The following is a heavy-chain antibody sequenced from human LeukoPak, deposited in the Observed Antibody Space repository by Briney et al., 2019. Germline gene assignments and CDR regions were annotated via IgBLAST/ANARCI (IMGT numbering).Heavy chain of an antibody. CDR2: INHSGST. Sequence: SSETLSLTCAVYGGSFSGYYWSWIRQPPGKGLEWIGEINHSGSTNYNPSLKSRVTISVDTSKNQFSLKLSSVTAADTAVYYCAREYYYDSGRGDNWFDPWGQGTLVTVSS. CDR3: AREYYYDSGRGDNWFDP. V-gene: IGHV4-34*01. J-gene: IGHJ5*02. CDR1: GGSFSGYY. D-gene: IGHD3-22*01.